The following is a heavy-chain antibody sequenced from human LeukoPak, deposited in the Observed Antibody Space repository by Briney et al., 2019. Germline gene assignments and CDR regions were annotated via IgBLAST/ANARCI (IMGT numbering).Heavy chain of an antibody. J-gene: IGHJ6*02. CDR3: ARHITGTAFYYYYYGMDV. Sequence: ASVKVSCKASGGTFSSYAISWVRQAPGQGLEWMGGIIPIFGTANYAQKFQGRVTITADESTSTAYMELSSLRSEDTAVYYCARHITGTAFYYYYYGMDVWGQGTTVTVSS. CDR2: IIPIFGTA. CDR1: GGTFSSYA. D-gene: IGHD1-20*01. V-gene: IGHV1-69*13.